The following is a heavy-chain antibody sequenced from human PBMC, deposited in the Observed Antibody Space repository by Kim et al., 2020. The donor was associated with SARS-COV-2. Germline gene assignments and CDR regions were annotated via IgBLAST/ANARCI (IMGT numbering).Heavy chain of an antibody. D-gene: IGHD3-10*01. J-gene: IGHJ2*01. V-gene: IGHV1-69*13. CDR3: AKVGSITMIQGDDWYIDL. CDR2: IIPVLQTS. Sequence: SVKVSCRTSGATFISSGFTWVRQAPGQGLEWMGGIIPVLQTSTYAQKFQGRVTITADESTSAVYLELSSLRSEDTAMYYCAKVGSITMIQGDDWYIDLGSRGSPVTVSS. CDR1: GATFISSG.